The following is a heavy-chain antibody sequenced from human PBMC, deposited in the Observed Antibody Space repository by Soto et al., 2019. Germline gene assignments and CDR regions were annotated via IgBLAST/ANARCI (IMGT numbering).Heavy chain of an antibody. CDR2: ISSSSFSI. J-gene: IGHJ6*02. Sequence: EVQLVESGGGLVKPGGSLRLSCAASGFTFSSYSMNWVRQAPGKGLEWVSSISSSSFSINYADSVKGRFSISRDNAQNSRHLQMNNLRAEDTAVYYCARNESSNIYGMDVWGQGPTVTVSS. V-gene: IGHV3-21*02. CDR1: GFTFSSYS. CDR3: ARNESSNIYGMDV. D-gene: IGHD6-6*01.